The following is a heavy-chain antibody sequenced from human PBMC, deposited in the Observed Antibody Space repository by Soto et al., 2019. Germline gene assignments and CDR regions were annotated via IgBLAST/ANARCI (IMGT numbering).Heavy chain of an antibody. CDR3: ASLGVGDWANYYYYYGMDV. V-gene: IGHV3-23*01. D-gene: IGHD2-21*02. J-gene: IGHJ6*02. Sequence: GGSLRLSCAATGFTFRVYAMTWVRQAPGEGLEWGSAVTANGGSTYSADSVKGRFTISRDNSKNTLFLQMNSLRAEDTAVYYCASLGVGDWANYYYYYGMDVWGQGTTVTVSS. CDR1: GFTFRVYA. CDR2: VTANGGST.